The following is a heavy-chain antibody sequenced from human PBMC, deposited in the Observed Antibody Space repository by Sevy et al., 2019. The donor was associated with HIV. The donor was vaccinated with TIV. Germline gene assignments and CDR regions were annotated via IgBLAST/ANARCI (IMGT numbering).Heavy chain of an antibody. V-gene: IGHV3-73*01. Sequence: GGSLRLSCAASGFTFSGSAMHWVRQASGKGLEWVGRIRSKANSYATAYAASVKGRFTISRDDSKNTAYLQMNSLKTEDTAVYYCTGHIPLDGDTAMVIIWGQGTLVIVSS. CDR2: IRSKANSYAT. D-gene: IGHD5-18*01. CDR1: GFTFSGSA. J-gene: IGHJ4*02. CDR3: TGHIPLDGDTAMVII.